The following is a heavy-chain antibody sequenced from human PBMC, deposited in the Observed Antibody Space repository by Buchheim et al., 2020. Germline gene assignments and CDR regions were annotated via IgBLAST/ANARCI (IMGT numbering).Heavy chain of an antibody. CDR2: INTSGGST. V-gene: IGHV1-46*03. D-gene: IGHD5-18*01. CDR3: ARAGTIQLYYYYGMDV. Sequence: QVQLVQSGAEVKKPGASVKVSCKASGYTFTSYYMHWVRQAPGQGLEWMGIINTSGGSTSYAQKFQGRVTMTRDTSTSTVYMELSSLRSEDTAVYYCARAGTIQLYYYYGMDVWGQGTT. CDR1: GYTFTSYY. J-gene: IGHJ6*02.